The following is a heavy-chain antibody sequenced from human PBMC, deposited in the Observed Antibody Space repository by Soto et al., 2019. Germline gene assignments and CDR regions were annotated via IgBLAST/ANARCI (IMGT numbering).Heavy chain of an antibody. J-gene: IGHJ6*03. CDR2: IYYSGST. V-gene: IGHV4-59*01. CDR1: GGSISSYY. CDR3: ARVKTHYDFGYYMDV. D-gene: IGHD3-3*01. Sequence: SETLSLTCTVFGGSISSYYWSWILQPPGKGLEWIGYIYYSGSTNYNPSLKSRVTISVDTSKNQFSLKLSSVTAADTAVYYCARVKTHYDFGYYMDVWGKGTTVTVSS.